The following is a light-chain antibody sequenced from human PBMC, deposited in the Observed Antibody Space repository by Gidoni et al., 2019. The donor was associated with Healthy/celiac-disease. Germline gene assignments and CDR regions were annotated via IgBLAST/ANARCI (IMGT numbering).Light chain of an antibody. CDR2: GAS. CDR3: QQYGSSPPT. Sequence: VLTPSLGPLSLSPGERATLSCRASQSVSSSYLAWYQQKPGQAPRLLIYGASSRATGIPDRFSGSGSGTDFTLTISRLEPEDFAVYYCQQYGSSPPTFGQGTKVEIK. J-gene: IGKJ1*01. V-gene: IGKV3-20*01. CDR1: QSVSSSY.